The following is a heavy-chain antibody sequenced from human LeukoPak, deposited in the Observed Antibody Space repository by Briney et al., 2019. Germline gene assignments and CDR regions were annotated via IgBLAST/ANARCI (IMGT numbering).Heavy chain of an antibody. CDR3: ATDTPGYGGDDFDY. CDR1: GCTFSTYG. J-gene: IGHJ4*02. CDR2: IQAGGDEK. Sequence: GGSLRLSCAASGCTFSTYGMHWVRQAPGKGLEWMTFIQAGGDEKYYAESVKGRFTVSRDNSKNTLYLQMNSLRDEDTAVYYCATDTPGYGGDDFDYWGQGALVTVSS. V-gene: IGHV3-30*02. D-gene: IGHD4-23*01.